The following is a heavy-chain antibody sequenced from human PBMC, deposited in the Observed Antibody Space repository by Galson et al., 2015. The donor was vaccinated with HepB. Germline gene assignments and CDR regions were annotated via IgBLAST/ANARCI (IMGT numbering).Heavy chain of an antibody. J-gene: IGHJ5*02. CDR3: AKDFTGSDFWSGYWAPLGGPLGGWFDP. CDR2: ISSSSSYT. V-gene: IGHV3-11*03. CDR1: GFTFSDYY. D-gene: IGHD3-3*01. Sequence: SLRLSCAASGFTFSDYYMNWIRQAPGKGLEWVSYISSSSSYTNYADSVKGRFTISRDNAKNSLYLQMNSLRAEDTAVYYCAKDFTGSDFWSGYWAPLGGPLGGWFDPWGQGTLVTVSS.